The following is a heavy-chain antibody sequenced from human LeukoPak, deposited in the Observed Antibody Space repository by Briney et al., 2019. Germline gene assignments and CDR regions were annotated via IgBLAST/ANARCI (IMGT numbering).Heavy chain of an antibody. CDR3: ARAKEMATILTY. Sequence: GGSLRLSCAASGFTFSSYWMSWVRQVPGKGLEWVANIKQDGSEKYYVDSVKDRFTISRDNAKNSLYLQMNSLRAEDTAVYYCARAKEMATILTYWGQGTLVTVSS. D-gene: IGHD5-24*01. V-gene: IGHV3-7*05. CDR1: GFTFSSYW. J-gene: IGHJ4*02. CDR2: IKQDGSEK.